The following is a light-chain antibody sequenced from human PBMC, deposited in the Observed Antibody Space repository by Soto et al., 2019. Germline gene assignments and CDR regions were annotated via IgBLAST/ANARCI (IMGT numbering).Light chain of an antibody. J-gene: IGLJ2*01. CDR3: SSYAGSSARVV. CDR1: STDFENYNL. CDR2: EGT. Sequence: QSVLTQPDSVSGSPGQSITISCTRSSTDFENYNLVSWYQHCPDKAPKLIIYEGTKRPSEISDRFSGSESDTTASLIISGLQPEDEADYYCSSYAGSSARVVFGGGTKLTVL. V-gene: IGLV2-23*01.